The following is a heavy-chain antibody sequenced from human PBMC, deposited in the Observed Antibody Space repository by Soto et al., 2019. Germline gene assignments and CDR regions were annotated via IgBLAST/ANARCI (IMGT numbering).Heavy chain of an antibody. CDR2: IIPIFGTA. V-gene: IGHV1-69*01. Sequence: QVQLVQSGAEVKKPGSSVRVSCKASGGTFSSSSIRWVRQAPAQGLEWMGGIIPIFGTANYAQKIEGRVTISAGEATSTACMELSSLSSKSTAGYYCALPDRTITGTPLGYYYGMDVWGQGTAVTVSS. CDR1: GGTFSSSS. D-gene: IGHD1-20*01. J-gene: IGHJ6*02. CDR3: ALPDRTITGTPLGYYYGMDV.